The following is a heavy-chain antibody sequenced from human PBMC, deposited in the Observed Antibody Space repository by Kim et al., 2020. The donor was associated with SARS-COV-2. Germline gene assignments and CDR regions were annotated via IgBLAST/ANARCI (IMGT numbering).Heavy chain of an antibody. J-gene: IGHJ4*02. D-gene: IGHD3-10*01. CDR1: EVTFSDFG. CDR3: ARTYFGSGTTISPFEY. V-gene: IGHV3-33*05. Sequence: GGSLRLSCAVSEVTFSDFGMHWVRQAPGKGLEWVALISHDGRDKVYADSVKGRFTISRDNSKNTLYLQMTTLRAEDTAVYYCARTYFGSGTTISPFEYWGQGTLVTVSS. CDR2: ISHDGRDK.